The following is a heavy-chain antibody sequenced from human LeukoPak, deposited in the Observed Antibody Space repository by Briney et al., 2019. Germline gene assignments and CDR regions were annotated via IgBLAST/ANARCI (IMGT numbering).Heavy chain of an antibody. D-gene: IGHD6-6*01. J-gene: IGHJ4*02. CDR2: KSYDGSNK. CDR3: ARDGGEQLVGPFDY. V-gene: IGHV3-30-3*01. CDR1: GFTFSSYA. Sequence: GGSLRLSCAASGFTFSSYAMHWVRQAPGKGLEWVAVKSYDGSNKYYADSVKDRFTISRDNSKNTLYLQMNSLRAEDTAVYYCARDGGEQLVGPFDYWGQGTLVTVSS.